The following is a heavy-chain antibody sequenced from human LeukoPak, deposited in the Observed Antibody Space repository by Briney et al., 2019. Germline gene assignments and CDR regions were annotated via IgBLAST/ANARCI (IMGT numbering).Heavy chain of an antibody. CDR2: ISGSGGST. V-gene: IGHV3-23*01. Sequence: GGSLRLSCAASGFTFSNYAMSWVRQAPEKGLEWVSEISGSGGSTYYADSVKGQFTISRDNSKNTLYLQINSLRAEDTALYYCAKVTAVAGKGYYFDYWGQGTLVTVSS. CDR1: GFTFSNYA. D-gene: IGHD6-19*01. CDR3: AKVTAVAGKGYYFDY. J-gene: IGHJ4*02.